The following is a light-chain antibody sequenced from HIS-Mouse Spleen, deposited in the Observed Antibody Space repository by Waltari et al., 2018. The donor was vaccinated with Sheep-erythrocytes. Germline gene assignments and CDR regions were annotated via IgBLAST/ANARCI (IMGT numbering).Light chain of an antibody. CDR1: QSLVHSDGNTY. CDR2: KVS. J-gene: IGKJ1*01. CDR3: MQALQTPWT. Sequence: DVVMTQSPLSLPVTLGQPASISCRSSQSLVHSDGNTYLNWFQQRPGQSPRRLIYKVSSRDSGVPDRVSGSGSGTDFTLKISRVEAEDVGVYYCMQALQTPWTFGQGTKVEIK. V-gene: IGKV2-30*02.